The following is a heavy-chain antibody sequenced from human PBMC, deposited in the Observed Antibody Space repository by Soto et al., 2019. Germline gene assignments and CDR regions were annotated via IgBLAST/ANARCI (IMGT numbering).Heavy chain of an antibody. V-gene: IGHV3-9*01. CDR1: GFTFDDYA. CDR3: GKGLSIAAIDY. J-gene: IGHJ4*02. D-gene: IGHD6-13*01. Sequence: EVQLVESGGGLVQPGRSLRLSCTASGFTFDDYALHWVRQAPGKGLEWVSGITWNSARVDYADSGKGRFTISRDNARNSLYLQMNSLRAEDTALYFCGKGLSIAAIDYWGQGPLVTVSS. CDR2: ITWNSARV.